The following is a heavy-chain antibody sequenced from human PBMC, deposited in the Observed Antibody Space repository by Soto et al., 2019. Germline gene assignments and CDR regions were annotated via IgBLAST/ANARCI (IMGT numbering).Heavy chain of an antibody. D-gene: IGHD1-1*01. V-gene: IGHV3-30*03. CDR3: ARNQLERRSGYDY. CDR1: GFTFSSYG. Sequence: QVQLVESGGGVVQPGRSLRLSCAASGFTFSSYGMHWVRQAPGKGLEWVAVISYDGSNNYYADSVKGRFTISRDNSKNTLYLQMNSLRAEDTAVYYCARNQLERRSGYDYCGQGTLVTVSS. CDR2: ISYDGSNN. J-gene: IGHJ4*02.